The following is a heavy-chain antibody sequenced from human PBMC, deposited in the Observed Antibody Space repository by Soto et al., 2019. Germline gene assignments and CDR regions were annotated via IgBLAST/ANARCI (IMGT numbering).Heavy chain of an antibody. CDR3: ARGLHAYYYYYMDV. CDR2: IYYSGST. V-gene: IGHV4-31*03. CDR1: GGSISSGGYY. J-gene: IGHJ6*03. Sequence: PSETLSLTCTVSGGSISSGGYYWSWIRQHPGKGLEWIGYIYYSGSTYYNPSLKSRVTISVDTSKNQFSLKLSSVTAADTAVYYCARGLHAYYYYYMDVWGKGTTVTVSS. D-gene: IGHD4-4*01.